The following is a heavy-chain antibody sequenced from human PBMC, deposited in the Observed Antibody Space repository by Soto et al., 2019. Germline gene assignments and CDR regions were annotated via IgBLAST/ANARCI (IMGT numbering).Heavy chain of an antibody. J-gene: IGHJ4*02. Sequence: EVQLSGSGGGLVQPGGSLRLSCAASGFTFXSYAMSWVRQAPGKGLEWVSAISGSSTSTYYADSVKGRFTISRDNSKNTLYLQMNSLRAEDTAVYYCAKDPSSGFAMENYFDYWGQGTLVTVSS. CDR2: ISGSSTST. CDR1: GFTFXSYA. D-gene: IGHD3-10*01. V-gene: IGHV3-23*01. CDR3: AKDPSSGFAMENYFDY.